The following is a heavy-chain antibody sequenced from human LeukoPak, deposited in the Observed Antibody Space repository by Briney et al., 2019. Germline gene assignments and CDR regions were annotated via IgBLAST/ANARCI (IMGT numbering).Heavy chain of an antibody. CDR3: AREVEWLVLRNYWYFDL. Sequence: GGSLRLSCAASGFTFSSYTMNWVRQAPGKGLEWVSSISSSSSYIYYADSVKGRFTISRDNAKNSLYLQMNSLRAEDTAVYYCAREVEWLVLRNYWYFDLWGRGTLVTVSS. CDR2: ISSSSSYI. J-gene: IGHJ2*01. CDR1: GFTFSSYT. D-gene: IGHD6-19*01. V-gene: IGHV3-21*01.